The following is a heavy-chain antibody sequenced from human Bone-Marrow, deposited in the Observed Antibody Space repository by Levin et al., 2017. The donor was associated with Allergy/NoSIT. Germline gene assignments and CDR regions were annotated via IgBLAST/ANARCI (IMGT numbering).Heavy chain of an antibody. J-gene: IGHJ5*01. CDR3: ARSPYDSSGYYYADWFDS. Sequence: GESLKISCKASGYTFASYGIHWVRQAPGQRLEWMGWINAGNGNTKYSQKFQGRVTVTRDTSASTAYMELSSLTSEDTAVYYCARSPYDSSGYYYADWFDSWGQGTLVTVSS. CDR2: INAGNGNT. D-gene: IGHD3-22*01. V-gene: IGHV1-3*01. CDR1: GYTFASYG.